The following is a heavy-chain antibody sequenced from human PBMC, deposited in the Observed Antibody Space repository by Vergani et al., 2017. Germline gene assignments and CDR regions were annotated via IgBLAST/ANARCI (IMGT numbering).Heavy chain of an antibody. CDR2: MNPNSGNT. V-gene: IGHV1-8*01. Sequence: QVQLVQSGAEVKKPGASVKVSCKASGYTFTSYDINWVRQATGQGLEWMGWMNPNSGNTGYAQKFQGRVTMTTDTSTSTAYMELRSLRSDDTAVYYCARDRSAQDYYDSSGYPDFDYWGQGTLVTVSS. CDR3: ARDRSAQDYYDSSGYPDFDY. D-gene: IGHD3-22*01. J-gene: IGHJ4*02. CDR1: GYTFTSYD.